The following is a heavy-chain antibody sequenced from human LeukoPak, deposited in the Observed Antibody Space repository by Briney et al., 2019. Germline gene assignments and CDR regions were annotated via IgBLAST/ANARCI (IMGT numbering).Heavy chain of an antibody. CDR1: GGSISSYY. J-gene: IGHJ6*03. V-gene: IGHV4-4*07. D-gene: IGHD3-10*01. Sequence: SETLSLTCTVSGGSISSYYWSWIRQPAGQGLEWDGHIYTSGSTNHNPSLKSRVTMSVDTSKNQFSLKLSSVTAADTAVYYCGRLYNYYMDVWGKGTTVTVSS. CDR3: GRLYNYYMDV. CDR2: IYTSGST.